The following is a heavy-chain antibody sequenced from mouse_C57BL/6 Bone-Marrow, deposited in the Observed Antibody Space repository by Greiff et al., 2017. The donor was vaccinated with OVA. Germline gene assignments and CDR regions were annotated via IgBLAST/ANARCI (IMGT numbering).Heavy chain of an antibody. CDR3: ARRGFPLDY. V-gene: IGHV1-66*01. J-gene: IGHJ2*01. CDR2: IYPGSGNT. CDR1: GYSFTSYY. Sequence: VKLMESGPELVKPGASVKISCKASGYSFTSYYIHWVKQRPGQGLEWIGWIYPGSGNTKYNEKFKGKATLTADTSSSTAYMQLSSLTSEDSAVYYCARRGFPLDYWGQGTTLTVSS.